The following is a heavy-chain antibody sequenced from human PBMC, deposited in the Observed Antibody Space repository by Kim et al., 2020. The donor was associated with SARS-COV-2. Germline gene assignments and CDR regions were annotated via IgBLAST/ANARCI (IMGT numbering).Heavy chain of an antibody. CDR3: ARDDYVWGSYRYQGANWFDP. V-gene: IGHV3-48*02. CDR1: GFTFSSYS. Sequence: GGSLRLSCAASGFTFSSYSMNWVRQAPGKGLEWVSYISSSSSTIYYAESVKGRVTISRDNAKNSLYLQMNSLRDEDTAMYYCARDDYVWGSYRYQGANWFDPWGQGTLVTVSS. D-gene: IGHD3-16*02. J-gene: IGHJ5*02. CDR2: ISSSSSTI.